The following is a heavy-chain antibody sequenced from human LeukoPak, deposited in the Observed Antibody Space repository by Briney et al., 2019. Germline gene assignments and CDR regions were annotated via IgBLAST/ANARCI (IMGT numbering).Heavy chain of an antibody. J-gene: IGHJ4*02. CDR3: ARGFGSGSYSDY. D-gene: IGHD3-10*01. CDR2: VNSDGSST. V-gene: IGHV3-74*01. Sequence: GGSLRLSCAASGFTFSSYWMHWVRQAPGKGLVWVSRVNSDGSSTSYADSVKGRFTISRDNAKNTVYLQMNSLRAEDTAVYYCARGFGSGSYSDYWGQGTLVTFSS. CDR1: GFTFSSYW.